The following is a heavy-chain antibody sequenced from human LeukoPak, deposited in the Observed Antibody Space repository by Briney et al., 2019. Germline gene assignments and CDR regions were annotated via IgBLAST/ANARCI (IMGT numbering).Heavy chain of an antibody. CDR1: GFTFSDYS. D-gene: IGHD1-14*01. CDR3: ARVYRRYFDY. CDR2: ISISTSSI. Sequence: GGSLRLSCAASGFTFSDYSLTWVRQAPGKGLEWISYISISTSSIYYADSVKGRFTISRDNAKNSLYLQMNSLRAEDTAVYYCARVYRRYFDYWGQGTLVTVSS. J-gene: IGHJ4*02. V-gene: IGHV3-48*01.